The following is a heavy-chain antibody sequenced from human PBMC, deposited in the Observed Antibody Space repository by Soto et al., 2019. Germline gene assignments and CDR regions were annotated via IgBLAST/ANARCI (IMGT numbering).Heavy chain of an antibody. V-gene: IGHV1-69*13. CDR2: IIPIFGTA. CDR1: GGTFSSYA. CDR3: ARDRPRYYYDSSGYFTPEYYFDY. J-gene: IGHJ4*02. D-gene: IGHD3-22*01. Sequence: ASVKVSCKASGGTFSSYAISWVRQAPGQGLEWMGGIIPIFGTANYAQKFQGRVTITADESTSTAYMELSSLRSEDTAVYYCARDRPRYYYDSSGYFTPEYYFDYWGQGTLVTVSS.